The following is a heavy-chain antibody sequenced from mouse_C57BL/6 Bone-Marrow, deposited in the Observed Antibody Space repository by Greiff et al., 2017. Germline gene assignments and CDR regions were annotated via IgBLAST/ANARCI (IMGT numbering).Heavy chain of an antibody. V-gene: IGHV3-6*01. CDR1: GYSITSCYY. CDR3: AREEAYYSNWFAY. J-gene: IGHJ3*01. CDR2: ISYDGSN. Sequence: ESGPGLVKPSQSLSLTCSVTGYSITSCYYWNWIRQFPGNKLEWMGYISYDGSNNYNPSLKNRISLTRDPSKNQFFLKLNSVTTEDTATYSCAREEAYYSNWFAYWGQGTLVTVSA. D-gene: IGHD2-5*01.